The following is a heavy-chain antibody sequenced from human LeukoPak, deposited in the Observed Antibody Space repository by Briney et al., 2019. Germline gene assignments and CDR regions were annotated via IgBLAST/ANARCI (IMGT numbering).Heavy chain of an antibody. V-gene: IGHV4-38-2*02. CDR3: ARGKNTYYYYMDV. Sequence: SETLSLTCTVSGYSISSGYYWGWVRQPPGKGLEWIGSIYHTGSTYSNPSLKSRVTISVDTSKNQFSLKLSSLTVTDTAVYYCARGKNTYYYYMDVWGKGTTVTVSS. CDR2: IYHTGST. J-gene: IGHJ6*03. CDR1: GYSISSGYY.